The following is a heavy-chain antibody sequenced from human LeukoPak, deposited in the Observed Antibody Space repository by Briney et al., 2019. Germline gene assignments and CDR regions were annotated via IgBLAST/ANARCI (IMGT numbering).Heavy chain of an antibody. CDR2: INTDGSTT. CDR3: ARGRGGSYHY. D-gene: IGHD1-26*01. CDR1: GFTFSNDW. J-gene: IGHJ4*02. Sequence: GGSLRLSCAAPGFTFSNDWMHWVRHAPGKGLVWVSRINTDGSTTTYADSVKGRFTISRDNAKNTLYLQMNSLRVEDTAVYYCARGRGGSYHYWGQGTLVTVSS. V-gene: IGHV3-74*01.